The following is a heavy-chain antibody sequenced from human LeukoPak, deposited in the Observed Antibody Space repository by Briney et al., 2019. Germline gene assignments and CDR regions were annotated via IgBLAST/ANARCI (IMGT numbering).Heavy chain of an antibody. V-gene: IGHV4-30-4*08. D-gene: IGHD2-15*01. CDR2: IYYSGST. CDR1: GGSISSGNYY. Sequence: SSETLSLTCTVSGGSISSGNYYWSWIRQPPGKGLEWIGYIYYSGSTYYNPSLKSRVTISVDTSKNQFSLKLSSVTAADTAVYYCARAAPVGFELPLDYWGQGTLVTVSS. J-gene: IGHJ4*02. CDR3: ARAAPVGFELPLDY.